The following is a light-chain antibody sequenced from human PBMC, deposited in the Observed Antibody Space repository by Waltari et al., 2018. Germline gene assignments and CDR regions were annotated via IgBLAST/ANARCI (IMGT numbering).Light chain of an antibody. V-gene: IGKV1-9*01. CDR2: AAS. Sequence: DIQLTQSPSFLSASVGDRVTITCRASQGITSYLAWYQQKPGKAPKLLIYAASTLQSGVPARFSGSGSGTELTLTFSSLQPEDFATYYCQQVNSYPITFGQGTRLEIK. CDR3: QQVNSYPIT. CDR1: QGITSY. J-gene: IGKJ5*01.